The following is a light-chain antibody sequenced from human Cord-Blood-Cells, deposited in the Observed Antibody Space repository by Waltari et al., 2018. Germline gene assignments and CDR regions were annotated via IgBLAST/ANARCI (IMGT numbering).Light chain of an antibody. CDR2: RNN. CDR3: AAWDDSLSGGV. V-gene: IGLV1-47*01. Sequence: QSVLTQPPSASGTPGQRVTISCSGSSSNIGSNYVYWYQQLPGTAPKLLIYRNNPRPSGVPARFSGSKSGTSASLAISGLRSEDEADYYCAAWDDSLSGGVFGGGTKLTVL. J-gene: IGLJ3*02. CDR1: SSNIGSNY.